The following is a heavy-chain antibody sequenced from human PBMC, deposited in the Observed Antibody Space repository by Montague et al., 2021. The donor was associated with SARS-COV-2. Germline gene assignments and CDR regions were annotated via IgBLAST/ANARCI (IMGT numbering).Heavy chain of an antibody. CDR1: GASVRSGNSY. V-gene: IGHV4-61*01. CDR2: MYYSGST. Sequence: SETLSLTCTVSGASVRSGNSYWNWIRQPPGKGLEWIGYMYYSGSTNYNPSLKSRVTLSVDTSKNQFSLKLSSVTAADTAVYYCARDFDYWGQGTLVTVSS. J-gene: IGHJ4*02. CDR3: ARDFDY.